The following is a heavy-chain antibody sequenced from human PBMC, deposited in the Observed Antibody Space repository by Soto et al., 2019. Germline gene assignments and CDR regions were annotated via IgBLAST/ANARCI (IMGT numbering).Heavy chain of an antibody. CDR2: IYYSGST. J-gene: IGHJ3*02. CDR3: ATACGGDCYGNNNDAFDI. D-gene: IGHD2-21*02. CDR1: GGSISSYY. V-gene: IGHV4-59*08. Sequence: SETLSLTCTVSGGSISSYYWSWIRQPPGKGLEWIGYIYYSGSTNYNPSLKSRVTISVDTSKNQFSLKLSSVTAADTAVYYCATACGGDCYGNNNDAFDIWGQGTTVTVSS.